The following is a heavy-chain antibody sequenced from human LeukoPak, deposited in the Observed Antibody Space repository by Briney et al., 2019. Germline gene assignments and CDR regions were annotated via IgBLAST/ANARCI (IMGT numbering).Heavy chain of an antibody. Sequence: SQTLSLTCTVSGGSISSGDYYWSWIRQPPGKGLEWIGYIYYSGSTYYNPSLKSRVTISVDTSKNQFSLKLSSVTAADTAAYYCARVEKGYYDSSGYFDYWGQGTLVTVSS. CDR1: GGSISSGDYY. CDR3: ARVEKGYYDSSGYFDY. CDR2: IYYSGST. V-gene: IGHV4-30-4*01. D-gene: IGHD3-22*01. J-gene: IGHJ4*02.